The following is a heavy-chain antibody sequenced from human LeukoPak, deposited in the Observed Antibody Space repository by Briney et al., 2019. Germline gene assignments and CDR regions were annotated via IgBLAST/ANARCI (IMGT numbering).Heavy chain of an antibody. D-gene: IGHD2/OR15-2a*01. Sequence: PGGSLRLSCAASGITFISYAMHWVRQAPGKGLEWVAVISYDGNKKYYADSVKGRFTISRGNSKNTLYLQMNSLRTEDTALFYCARGTLLAFDYWGQGTLVTVSS. V-gene: IGHV3-30-3*01. CDR3: ARGTLLAFDY. J-gene: IGHJ4*02. CDR1: GITFISYA. CDR2: ISYDGNKK.